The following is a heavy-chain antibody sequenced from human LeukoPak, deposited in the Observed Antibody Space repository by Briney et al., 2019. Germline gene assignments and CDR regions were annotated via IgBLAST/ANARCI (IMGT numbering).Heavy chain of an antibody. Sequence: SETLSLTCSVSGYSISSGYFWGWIRQPPGKGPEWIATTHHSGATYYNPSLKSRVTLSVDTSKNQVSLKMTSVTAADTAVYYCTREVWGSSFPDYWGQGTLVTVSS. V-gene: IGHV4-38-2*02. CDR3: TREVWGSSFPDY. CDR1: GYSISSGYF. CDR2: THHSGAT. J-gene: IGHJ4*02. D-gene: IGHD7-27*01.